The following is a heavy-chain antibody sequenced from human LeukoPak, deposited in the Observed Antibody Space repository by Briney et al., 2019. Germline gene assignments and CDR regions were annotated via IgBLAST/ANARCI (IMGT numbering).Heavy chain of an antibody. V-gene: IGHV3-66*01. Sequence: GGSLRLSCAASGFTVSSNYMSWVRQAPGKGLEWVSAIYTGGSTYYAGSVKGRFTISRDNSKNTLYLQMNSLRAEDTAVYYCAREVLYPLNGMDVWGQGTTVTVSS. J-gene: IGHJ6*02. CDR2: IYTGGST. CDR3: AREVLYPLNGMDV. CDR1: GFTVSSNY.